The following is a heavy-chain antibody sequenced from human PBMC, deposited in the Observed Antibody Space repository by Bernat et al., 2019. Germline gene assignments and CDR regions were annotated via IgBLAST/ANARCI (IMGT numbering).Heavy chain of an antibody. CDR1: GFTFDDYA. D-gene: IGHD3-10*01. V-gene: IGHV3-43*02. CDR2: ISGDGGST. Sequence: EVQLVESGGGLVQPGGSLRLSCAASGFTFDDYAMHWVRQAPGKGLEWVSLISGDGGSTYYADSVNGQFTVSRENSKNSLYLQMNSLRTEDTALYYCAKDLCITILRGLRSCYYGMDVWGQGTPVTVSS. J-gene: IGHJ6*02. CDR3: AKDLCITILRGLRSCYYGMDV.